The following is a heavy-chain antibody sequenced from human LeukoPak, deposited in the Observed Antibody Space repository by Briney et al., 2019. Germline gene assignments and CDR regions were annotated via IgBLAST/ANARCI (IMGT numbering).Heavy chain of an antibody. CDR1: GGSFSGYY. CDR2: INHSGST. Sequence: ASETLSLTCAVYGGSFSGYYWSWIRQPPGKGLEWIGEINHSGSTNYNPSLKSRVTISVDTSKNQFSLKLSSVTAADTAVYYCARRRRDGYNYFDYWGQGTLVTVSS. CDR3: ARRRRDGYNYFDY. V-gene: IGHV4-34*01. D-gene: IGHD5-24*01. J-gene: IGHJ4*02.